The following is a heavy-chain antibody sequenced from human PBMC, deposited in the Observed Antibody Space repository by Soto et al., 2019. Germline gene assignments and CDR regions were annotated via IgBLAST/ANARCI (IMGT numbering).Heavy chain of an antibody. CDR2: TYYRSKWYN. Sequence: SQTLSLTCAISGDSVSSNSAAWNWIRQSPSRGLKWLGRTYYRSKWYNDYAVSVKSRITINPDTSKNQFSLQLNSVTPEDTAVYYCATHSVAGIYYYYGMDVWGQGTTVTVSS. CDR3: ATHSVAGIYYYYGMDV. D-gene: IGHD2-15*01. J-gene: IGHJ6*02. V-gene: IGHV6-1*01. CDR1: GDSVSSNSAA.